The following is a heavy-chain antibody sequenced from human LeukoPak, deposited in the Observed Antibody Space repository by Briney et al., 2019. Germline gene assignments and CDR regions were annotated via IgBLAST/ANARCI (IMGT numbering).Heavy chain of an antibody. V-gene: IGHV4-59*01. D-gene: IGHD6-6*01. CDR1: GGSLSTYY. CDR2: IYYSGTT. J-gene: IGHJ6*03. CDR3: ARLYSSSSDYLDV. Sequence: PSETLSLTCTVSGGSLSTYYWSWIRQPPGKGLEWIGYIYYSGTTHYNPSLKSRVTISEDTSKNQVSLRVSSVTAADTAVYYCARLYSSSSDYLDVWGRGTTVTVSS.